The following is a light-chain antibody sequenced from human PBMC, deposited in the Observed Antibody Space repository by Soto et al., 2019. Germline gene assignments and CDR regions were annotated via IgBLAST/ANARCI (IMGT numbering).Light chain of an antibody. CDR3: QQLNSYPIT. Sequence: DIQMTQSPSSLSASVGDRVTITCRASQSISSHLNWYQQKPGQAPKLLIYAASSLQSGVPSRFSGSGSGTDFTLTISRLQPEDFATYYCQQLNSYPITFGQGTRLEI. CDR2: AAS. CDR1: QSISSH. J-gene: IGKJ5*01. V-gene: IGKV1-39*01.